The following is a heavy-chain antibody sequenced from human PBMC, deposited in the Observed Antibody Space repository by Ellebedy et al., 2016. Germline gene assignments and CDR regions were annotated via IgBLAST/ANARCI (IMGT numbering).Heavy chain of an antibody. CDR3: TKWNGGWYAFDV. CDR2: VFHTGTT. J-gene: IGHJ3*01. V-gene: IGHV4-59*02. Sequence: GSLRLSCNVSGGSVSSDYWNWIRRPPGKGLEWIGYVFHTGTTNYNPSLKSRVTISVDTSKSQISLRLMSVTAADTAVYYCTKWNGGWYAFDVWGQGTMVTVSS. D-gene: IGHD1-1*01. CDR1: GGSVSSDY.